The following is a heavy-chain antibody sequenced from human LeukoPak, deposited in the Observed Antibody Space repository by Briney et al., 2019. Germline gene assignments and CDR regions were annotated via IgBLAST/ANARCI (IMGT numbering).Heavy chain of an antibody. CDR1: GFTFSSYA. CDR2: ISGSGGST. V-gene: IGHV3-23*01. Sequence: PGGSLRLSCAASGFTFSSYAMSWVRQAPGKGLEWVSAISGSGGSTYYADSVKGRFTISRDNSKNTLYLQMNSLRAEDTAVYYCAREPARFWSGYYMDVWGKGTTVTVSS. CDR3: AREPARFWSGYYMDV. D-gene: IGHD3-3*01. J-gene: IGHJ6*03.